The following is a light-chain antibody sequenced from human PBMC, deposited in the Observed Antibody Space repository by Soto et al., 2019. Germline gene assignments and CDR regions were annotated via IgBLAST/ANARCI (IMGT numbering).Light chain of an antibody. CDR3: LQDSKYPRT. V-gene: IGKV1-6*01. CDR1: QGIRNE. J-gene: IGKJ1*01. Sequence: AIQMTQSPSSLSASVGDRVTITWRASQGIRNELGWYQQRPGKAPKLLIYAASTLESGVPSRFSASGSGTDFTLTISSLRPEDFATYYCLQDSKYPRTFGQGTKVEIK. CDR2: AAS.